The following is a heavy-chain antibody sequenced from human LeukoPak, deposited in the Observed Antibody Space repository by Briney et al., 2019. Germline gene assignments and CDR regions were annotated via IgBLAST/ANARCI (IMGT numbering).Heavy chain of an antibody. CDR3: GRGILERGYAAFDY. CDR2: INHSGRT. CDR1: GGSFSTYY. V-gene: IGHV4-34*01. J-gene: IGHJ4*02. D-gene: IGHD2-8*01. Sequence: SETLSLTCGVYGGSFSTYYWTWIRQPPGKGLEWIGEINHSGRTNYNPSLKSRITISIDASKNQFSLNLSSVNATDTAVYYGGRGILERGYAAFDYWGQGTLVTVSS.